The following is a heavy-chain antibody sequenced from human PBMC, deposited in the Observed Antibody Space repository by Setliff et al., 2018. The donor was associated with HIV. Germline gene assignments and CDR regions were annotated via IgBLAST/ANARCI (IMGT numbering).Heavy chain of an antibody. CDR2: INAGNDNT. CDR1: GYSFTKYV. D-gene: IGHD3-22*01. CDR3: ASPMFYDGTVV. V-gene: IGHV1-3*01. Sequence: GASVKVSCKASGYSFTKYVMHWVRQAPGQRLEWMGWINAGNDNTKYSQKFQGRVTITRDTSANTAYMELSSLRSEDTAVYYCASPMFYDGTVVWGQGTLVTVSS. J-gene: IGHJ4*02.